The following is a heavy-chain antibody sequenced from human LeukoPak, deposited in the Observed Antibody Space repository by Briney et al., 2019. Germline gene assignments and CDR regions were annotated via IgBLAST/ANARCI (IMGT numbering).Heavy chain of an antibody. CDR1: GYTFADYY. CDR2: INPNSGGT. Sequence: ASVKVSCKASGYTFADYYMHWVRQAPGQGLEWMGWINPNSGGTDYAQKFQGRVTMTRDTSISTAYMELSSLRSDDTAVYCCARDLSLTARRDYFDYWGQGTLVTVSS. D-gene: IGHD5-18*01. CDR3: ARDLSLTARRDYFDY. J-gene: IGHJ4*02. V-gene: IGHV1-2*02.